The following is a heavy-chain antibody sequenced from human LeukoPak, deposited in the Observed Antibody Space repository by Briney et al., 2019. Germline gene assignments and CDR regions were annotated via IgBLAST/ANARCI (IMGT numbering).Heavy chain of an antibody. CDR3: AREVDGYCSSTSCPTLGVYWFDP. D-gene: IGHD2-2*03. V-gene: IGHV6-1*01. CDR1: GDSVSSNSAA. J-gene: IGHJ5*02. CDR2: TYYRSKWYN. Sequence: SQTLSLTCAISGDSVSSNSAAWNWIRQSPSRGLEWLGRTYYRSKWYNDYAVSVKSRITINPDTSKNQFSLQLNSVTPEDTAVYYCAREVDGYCSSTSCPTLGVYWFDPWGQGTLVTVSS.